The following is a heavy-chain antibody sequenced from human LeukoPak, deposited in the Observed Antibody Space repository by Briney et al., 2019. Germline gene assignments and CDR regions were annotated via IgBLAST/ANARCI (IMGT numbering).Heavy chain of an antibody. CDR1: GFTFSSYS. CDR3: AREGAGLSDY. Sequence: GGSLRLSCAASGFTFSSYSMNWVRQAPGKGVEWVSSISSSSSYIYYADSVKGRFTISRDNAKYSLYLQMTSLRAEDTAVYYRAREGAGLSDYWGQGTLVTVSS. D-gene: IGHD1-26*01. CDR2: ISSSSSYI. J-gene: IGHJ4*02. V-gene: IGHV3-21*01.